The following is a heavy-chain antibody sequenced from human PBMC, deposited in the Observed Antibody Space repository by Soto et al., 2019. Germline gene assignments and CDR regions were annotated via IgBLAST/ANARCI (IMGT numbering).Heavy chain of an antibody. Sequence: EVQLVQSGAEVKKPGESLKISCKGSGYSFTSYWIGWVRQMPGKGLEWMGIIYPGDSDTRYSPSFQGQVTISADKSINTAYLQWSSLKASDTAMYYCARGDYDIFTGSYKSYYGMDVWGQGTTVTVSS. V-gene: IGHV5-51*03. CDR3: ARGDYDIFTGSYKSYYGMDV. CDR1: GYSFTSYW. J-gene: IGHJ6*02. CDR2: IYPGDSDT. D-gene: IGHD3-9*01.